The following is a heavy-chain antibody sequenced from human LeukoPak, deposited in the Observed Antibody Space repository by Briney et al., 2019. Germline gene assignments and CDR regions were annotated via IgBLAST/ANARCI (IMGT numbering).Heavy chain of an antibody. Sequence: GASLKISCKASGSSFTSYWSGWVRQMPGKGLEWMGIIYPGDSDTRYSPSFQGQVTISADKSISTAYLQWSSLKASDSAMYYCATHRGWTYWGQGTLVTVSS. V-gene: IGHV5-51*01. CDR2: IYPGDSDT. CDR1: GSSFTSYW. J-gene: IGHJ4*02. D-gene: IGHD5-12*01. CDR3: ATHRGWTY.